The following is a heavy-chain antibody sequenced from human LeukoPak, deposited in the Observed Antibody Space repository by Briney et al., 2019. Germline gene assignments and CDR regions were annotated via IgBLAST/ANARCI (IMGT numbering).Heavy chain of an antibody. Sequence: TSETLSLTCTVSGGSISGYYWGWIRRPPGKGLEWIGYIYYSGSTNYNPSLKSRVTISVDTSKNQFSLKLSSVTAADTAVYYCARGIYCTSSSCYYYFDYWGQGTLVTVSS. CDR3: ARGIYCTSSSCYYYFDY. V-gene: IGHV4-59*01. D-gene: IGHD2-2*01. CDR2: IYYSGST. CDR1: GGSISGYY. J-gene: IGHJ4*02.